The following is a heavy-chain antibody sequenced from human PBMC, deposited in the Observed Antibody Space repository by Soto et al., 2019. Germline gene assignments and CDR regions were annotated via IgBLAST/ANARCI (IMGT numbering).Heavy chain of an antibody. CDR1: GYTFTRYD. CDR3: ARGLGKITMVRGVIVAYYYYMDV. D-gene: IGHD3-10*01. Sequence: ASVKVSCKASGYTFTRYDINWVRQDTGQGLEWMGWMNPNSGNTGYAQKFQGRVTMTRNTSISTAYMELSSLRSEDTAVYYCARGLGKITMVRGVIVAYYYYMDVWGKGTTVTVSS. CDR2: MNPNSGNT. J-gene: IGHJ6*03. V-gene: IGHV1-8*01.